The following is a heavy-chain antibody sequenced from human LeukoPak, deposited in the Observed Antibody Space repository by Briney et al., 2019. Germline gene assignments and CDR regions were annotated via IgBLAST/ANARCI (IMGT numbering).Heavy chain of an antibody. V-gene: IGHV4-39*01. CDR1: GGSVSSTTYY. D-gene: IGHD2-15*01. CDR3: ARVGCTGGSCLAYNYYAMDV. Sequence: SETLSLTCTVSGGSVSSTTYYWSWIRQPPGKGLEWIASINYSGSTYYNPSLKSRVTISVDTSENQFSLKLSSVTAADTAVYYCARVGCTGGSCLAYNYYAMDVWGQGTTVTVSS. J-gene: IGHJ6*02. CDR2: INYSGST.